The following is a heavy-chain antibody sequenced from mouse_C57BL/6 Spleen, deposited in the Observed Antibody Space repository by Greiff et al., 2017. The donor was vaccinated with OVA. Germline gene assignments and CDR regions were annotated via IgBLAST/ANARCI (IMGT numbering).Heavy chain of an antibody. V-gene: IGHV1-26*01. CDR3: ASCGSQAPAWFAY. CDR1: GYTFTDYY. Sequence: EVQLQQSGPELVKPGASVKISCKASGYTFTDYYMNWVKQSHGKSLEWIGDINPNNGGTSYNQKFKGKATLTVDKSSSTAYMELRILTSEDSAVYYCASCGSQAPAWFAYWGQGTLVTVSA. D-gene: IGHD3-2*02. CDR2: INPNNGGT. J-gene: IGHJ3*01.